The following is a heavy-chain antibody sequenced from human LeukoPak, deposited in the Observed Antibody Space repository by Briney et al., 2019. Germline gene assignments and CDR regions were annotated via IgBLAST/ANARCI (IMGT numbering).Heavy chain of an antibody. CDR2: IYYSGST. J-gene: IGHJ4*02. Sequence: SETLSLTCTVSGGSISSYYWSWIRQPPGKGLEWIGYIYYSGSTNYNPSLKSRVTISVDTSKNQFSLKLSSVTAADTAMYYCARAIFGVLSYFDYWGQGTLVTVSS. CDR3: ARAIFGVLSYFDY. V-gene: IGHV4-59*12. CDR1: GGSISSYY. D-gene: IGHD3-3*01.